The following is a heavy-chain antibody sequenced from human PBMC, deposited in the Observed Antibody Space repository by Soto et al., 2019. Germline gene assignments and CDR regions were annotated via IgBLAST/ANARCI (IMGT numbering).Heavy chain of an antibody. J-gene: IGHJ5*02. Sequence: SQTLSLTCAISGDSVSSNSAAWNWIRQSPSRGLEWLGRTYYRSKWYNDYAVSVKSRITINPDTSKNQFSLQLNSVTPEDTAVYYCARGQYVGFLEYLTPTWFDPWGQGTLVTVSS. CDR2: TYYRSKWYN. CDR1: GDSVSSNSAA. D-gene: IGHD3-3*01. V-gene: IGHV6-1*01. CDR3: ARGQYVGFLEYLTPTWFDP.